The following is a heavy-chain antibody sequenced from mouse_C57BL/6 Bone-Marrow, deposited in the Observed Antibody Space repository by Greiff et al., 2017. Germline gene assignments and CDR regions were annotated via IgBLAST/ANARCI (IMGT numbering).Heavy chain of an antibody. D-gene: IGHD1-1*01. CDR1: GYTFTSYG. CDR3: LLRSYFDY. J-gene: IGHJ2*01. V-gene: IGHV1-81*01. Sequence: VQLQQSGAELARPGASVKLSCKASGYTFTSYGISWVKQRTGQGLEWIGEIYPRSGNTYYNEKFKGKATLTVDQSSSTAYMQLNSLTSEDSAVYYCLLRSYFDYWGQGTTLTVSS. CDR2: IYPRSGNT.